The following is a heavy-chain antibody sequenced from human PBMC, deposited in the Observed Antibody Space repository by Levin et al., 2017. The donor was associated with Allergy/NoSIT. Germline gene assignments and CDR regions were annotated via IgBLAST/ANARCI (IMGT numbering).Heavy chain of an antibody. CDR1: GFTFRNYD. D-gene: IGHD2-8*01. V-gene: IGHV3-23*01. Sequence: SCAGSGFTFRNYDMFWVRQAPGKGLEWVSAISDTGDYTFHADSVKGRFTISRDNSKNTLYLQMNSLSAEDTAVFYCAKRRTCRNGVCHSLDVWGQGTMVTVSS. CDR3: AKRRTCRNGVCHSLDV. CDR2: ISDTGDYT. J-gene: IGHJ6*02.